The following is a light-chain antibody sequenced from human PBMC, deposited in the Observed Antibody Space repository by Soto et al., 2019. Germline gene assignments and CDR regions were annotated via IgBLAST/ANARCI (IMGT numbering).Light chain of an antibody. CDR3: CSYAGTSFWL. J-gene: IGLJ3*02. CDR2: EGN. CDR1: TRDVGSYTL. Sequence: QSALTQPASVSGSPGQSITISCLGTTRDVGSYTLVSWYQQHPGKAPKIIIYEGNKRPSRVSNRFSGSKSGNTASLTISGLLAEDEAEYYCCSYAGTSFWLFGGGIKLTVL. V-gene: IGLV2-23*01.